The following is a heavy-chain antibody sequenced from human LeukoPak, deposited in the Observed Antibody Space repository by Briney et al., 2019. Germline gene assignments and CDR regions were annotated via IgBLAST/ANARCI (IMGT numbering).Heavy chain of an antibody. Sequence: PGGSLRLSCAASGFTFSSYWMSWVRQAPGKGLEWVANIKQDGSEKYYVDSVKGRFTISRDNAKNSLYLQMNSLRAEDTAVYYCAREMVRGVIITYVRDMTYYFDYWGQGTLVTVSS. D-gene: IGHD3-10*01. V-gene: IGHV3-7*01. J-gene: IGHJ4*02. CDR2: IKQDGSEK. CDR1: GFTFSSYW. CDR3: AREMVRGVIITYVRDMTYYFDY.